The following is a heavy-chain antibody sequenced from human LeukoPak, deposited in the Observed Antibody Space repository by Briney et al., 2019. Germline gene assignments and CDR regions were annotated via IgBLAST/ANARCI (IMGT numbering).Heavy chain of an antibody. CDR1: GFTVSIYY. CDR3: ARVLGRAYYFDY. CDR2: IYTGGGR. V-gene: IGHV3-53*01. D-gene: IGHD3-10*01. J-gene: IGHJ4*02. Sequence: PGGSLRLSCAASGFTVSIYYMNWVRQAPGKELEWVSVIYTGGGRYYADSVKGRFTISRDNAKNSLYLQMNSLRAEDTAVYYCARVLGRAYYFDYWGQGTLVTVSS.